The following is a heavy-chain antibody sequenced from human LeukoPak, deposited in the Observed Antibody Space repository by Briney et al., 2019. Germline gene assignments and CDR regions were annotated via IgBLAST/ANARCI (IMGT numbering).Heavy chain of an antibody. CDR1: GGTFTSYA. CDR3: ARLYYDILTGYYKGWFDP. V-gene: IGHV1-69*04. J-gene: IGHJ5*02. CDR2: IIPILGIA. D-gene: IGHD3-9*01. Sequence: SVKVSCKASGGTFTSYAISWVRQAPGQGLEWMGRIIPILGIANYAQKFQGRVTITADKSTSTAYMELSSLRSEDTAVYYCARLYYDILTGYYKGWFDPWGQGTLVTVSS.